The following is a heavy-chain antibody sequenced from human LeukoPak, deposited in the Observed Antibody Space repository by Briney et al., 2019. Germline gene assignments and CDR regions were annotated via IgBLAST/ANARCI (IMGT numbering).Heavy chain of an antibody. CDR1: GYSFTNYW. V-gene: IGHV5-51*01. CDR3: ARELQFCSTANRYTRDF. CDR2: IYPGDSDT. D-gene: IGHD2-2*01. Sequence: GGSLRLSCKGSGYSFTNYWIGWVRQMPGKGLEWMGLIYPGDSDTRYSPSFQGQVTISADKSINTAYLQWSSLKASDTAMYYCARELQFCSTANRYTRDFWGQGTLVTVSS. J-gene: IGHJ4*02.